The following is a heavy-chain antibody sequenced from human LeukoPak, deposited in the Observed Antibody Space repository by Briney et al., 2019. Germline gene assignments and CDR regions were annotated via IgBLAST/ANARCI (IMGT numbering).Heavy chain of an antibody. CDR2: IYSGGST. D-gene: IGHD5-24*01. V-gene: IGHV3-53*04. Sequence: GGSLRLSCAASGFTVSSNYMSWVRQAPGKGLEWVSVIYSGGSTYYADSVKGRFTISRHNSKNTLYLQMNSLRAEDTAVYYCARAPGWRQNWFDPWGQGTLVTVSS. J-gene: IGHJ5*02. CDR3: ARAPGWRQNWFDP. CDR1: GFTVSSNY.